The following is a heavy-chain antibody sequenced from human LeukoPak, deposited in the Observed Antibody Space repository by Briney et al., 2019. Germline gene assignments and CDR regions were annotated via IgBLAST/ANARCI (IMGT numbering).Heavy chain of an antibody. CDR1: GFTFSSYA. CDR2: IWYDGSKK. D-gene: IGHD4-17*01. CDR3: ARDHSTTVYYFDY. V-gene: IGHV3-33*01. J-gene: IGHJ4*02. Sequence: GGSLRLSCAASGFTFSSYAMHWVRQAPGKGLEWVAVIWYDGSKKYYTDSVKGRFTISRDNSKNTLYLQMNSLRAEDTAVYYCARDHSTTVYYFDYLGQGTLVTVSS.